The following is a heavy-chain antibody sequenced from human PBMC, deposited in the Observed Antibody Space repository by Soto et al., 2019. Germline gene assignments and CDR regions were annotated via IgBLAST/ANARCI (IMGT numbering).Heavy chain of an antibody. D-gene: IGHD3-22*01. CDR2: IYHSGST. Sequence: SETLSLTCAVSGGSISSSNWWIWVRQPPGKGLEWIWEIYHSGSTNYNPSLKSRVTISVDKYKNQFSLKLSSGTAADTAVYYWARGPRFINTACSNDYYHFGLDVWGQGTKVTVSS. CDR3: ARGPRFINTACSNDYYHFGLDV. V-gene: IGHV4-4*02. CDR1: GGSISSSNW. J-gene: IGHJ6*02.